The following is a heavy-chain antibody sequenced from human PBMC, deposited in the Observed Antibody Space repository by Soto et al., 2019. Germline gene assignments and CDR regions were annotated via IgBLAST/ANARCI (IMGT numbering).Heavy chain of an antibody. J-gene: IGHJ4*02. CDR3: ARERRWEPLLY. D-gene: IGHD1-26*01. CDR1: GYTFSNFV. V-gene: IGHV1-18*01. CDR2: VSAYNRNT. Sequence: QVQLVQSEPEGKKPGASVKVSCKGSGYTFSNFVVTGGRQAPGQGLERLGWVSAYNRNTDYAQKFEDRATMTIDTSTNTAYLELRGLTPDDTAVYYCARERRWEPLLYWGQGTL.